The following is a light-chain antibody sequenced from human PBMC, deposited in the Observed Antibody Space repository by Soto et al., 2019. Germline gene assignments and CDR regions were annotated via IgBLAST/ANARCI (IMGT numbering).Light chain of an antibody. CDR1: NSDIGRYNL. V-gene: IGLV2-23*01. Sequence: QSALTQPASVSGSPGQSITISCTGTNSDIGRYNLVSWYQRHPGKAPKLIIYEGSKRPSGVSNRFSGSKSGNTASQTISGLQAEDEADYYCCSYAGTFVVFGGGTKVTVL. CDR2: EGS. J-gene: IGLJ2*01. CDR3: CSYAGTFVV.